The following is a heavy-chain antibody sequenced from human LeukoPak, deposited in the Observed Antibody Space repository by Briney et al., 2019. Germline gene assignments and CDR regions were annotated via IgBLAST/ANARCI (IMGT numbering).Heavy chain of an antibody. CDR3: ARGGYGSGSYGGYYYYMDV. CDR2: IYYSGST. J-gene: IGHJ6*03. V-gene: IGHV4-59*01. D-gene: IGHD3-10*01. Sequence: SETLSLTCTVSGGSISSYYWSWIRQPPGKGLEWIGYIYYSGSTNYNPSLKGRVTISVDTSKIQFSLKLSSVTAADTAVYYCARGGYGSGSYGGYYYYMDVWGKGTTVTVSS. CDR1: GGSISSYY.